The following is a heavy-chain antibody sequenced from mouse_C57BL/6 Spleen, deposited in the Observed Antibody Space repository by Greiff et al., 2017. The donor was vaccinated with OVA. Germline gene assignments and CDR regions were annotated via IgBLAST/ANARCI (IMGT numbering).Heavy chain of an antibody. CDR2: ISNGGGST. CDR3: ARHTDYDYDEGYAMDY. V-gene: IGHV5-12*01. CDR1: GFTFIDYY. D-gene: IGHD2-4*01. Sequence: EVKLMESGGGLVQPGGSLKLSCAASGFTFIDYYMYWVRQTPEKRLEWVAYISNGGGSTYYPDTVKGRFTISRDNAKNTLYLQMSRLKSEDTAMYYCARHTDYDYDEGYAMDYWCQGTSVTVSS. J-gene: IGHJ4*01.